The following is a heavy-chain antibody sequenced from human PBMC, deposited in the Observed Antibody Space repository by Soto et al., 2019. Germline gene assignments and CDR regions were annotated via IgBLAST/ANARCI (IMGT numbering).Heavy chain of an antibody. CDR3: TTSYYYGSGRSPVDY. J-gene: IGHJ4*02. CDR2: IKSKTDGGTT. V-gene: IGHV3-15*07. D-gene: IGHD3-10*01. Sequence: EVQLVESGGGLVKPGGSLRLSCAASGFTFSNAWMNWVRQAPGKGLEWVGRIKSKTDGGTTDYAAPVKGRFTISRDDSKNTLDLQMNSLKTEDTAVYYCTTSYYYGSGRSPVDYWGQGTLVTVSS. CDR1: GFTFSNAW.